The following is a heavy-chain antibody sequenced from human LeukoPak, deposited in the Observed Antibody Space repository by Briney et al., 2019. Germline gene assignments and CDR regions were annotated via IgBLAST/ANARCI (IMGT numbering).Heavy chain of an antibody. Sequence: ASVKVSCKASGYTFTGYYMHWVRQAPGQGLEWMGWINPNSGGTNYAQKFQGRVTMTRDTSISTAYMELSRLRSDDTAVYYCASGSRLALYYYYMDVWGKGTTVTVSS. D-gene: IGHD3-10*01. CDR1: GYTFTGYY. CDR3: ASGSRLALYYYYMDV. CDR2: INPNSGGT. J-gene: IGHJ6*03. V-gene: IGHV1-2*02.